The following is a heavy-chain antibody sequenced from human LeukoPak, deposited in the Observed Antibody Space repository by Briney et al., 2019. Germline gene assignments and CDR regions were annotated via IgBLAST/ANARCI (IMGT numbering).Heavy chain of an antibody. V-gene: IGHV3-9*01. Sequence: GGSLRLSCAASGFTFDDYAMHWVRQAPGKGLEWVSSISWNSGDTDYADSEKGRFTISRDNAKNALYLQMNSLRAEDTALYYCAKDDHATTGPFDFWGQGTRVTVSS. CDR3: AKDDHATTGPFDF. CDR2: ISWNSGDT. D-gene: IGHD1-1*01. CDR1: GFTFDDYA. J-gene: IGHJ3*01.